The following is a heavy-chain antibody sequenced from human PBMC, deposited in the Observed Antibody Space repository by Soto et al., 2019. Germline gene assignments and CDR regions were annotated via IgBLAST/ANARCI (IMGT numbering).Heavy chain of an antibody. V-gene: IGHV1-2*04. CDR3: ARDPGLPGRYWYFDL. D-gene: IGHD3-9*01. J-gene: IGHJ2*01. CDR1: GYKCTDYY. Sequence: QVVLVQSGAEVKKPGDSVRVSCKSSGYKCTDYYIHWVRQAPGQGPEWMGWVNPKRGDAVYAQKFQGWVTMTRDTANTTAYLEVKRLSPDDTAVYFCARDPGLPGRYWYFDLWGRGTLVTVSS. CDR2: VNPKRGDA.